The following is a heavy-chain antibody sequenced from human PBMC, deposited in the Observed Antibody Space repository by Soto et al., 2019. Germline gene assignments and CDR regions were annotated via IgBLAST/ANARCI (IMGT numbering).Heavy chain of an antibody. D-gene: IGHD2-15*01. Sequence: ALVKVSCKASGYTFTSYGISWVRQAPGQGLEWMGGIIANIGNANYAQKFQGRVTITADESTSTAYMELSSLRSEDTAVYYCARKVGRGKAFDIWGQGTMVTVSS. CDR2: IIANIGNA. CDR3: ARKVGRGKAFDI. J-gene: IGHJ3*02. V-gene: IGHV1-69*13. CDR1: GYTFTSYG.